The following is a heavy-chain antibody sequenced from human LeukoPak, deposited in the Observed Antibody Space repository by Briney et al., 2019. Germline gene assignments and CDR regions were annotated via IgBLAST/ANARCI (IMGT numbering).Heavy chain of an antibody. D-gene: IGHD3-9*01. Sequence: PGGSLRLSCAASGFTVSSNYMSWVRQAPGKGLEWVSVIYSGGRTYYADSVKGRFTISRDNYKNTLYLQMNSLRAEDTAVYYCARVDYDILTGYYDNGDNWFDPWGQGTLVTVSS. V-gene: IGHV3-53*01. J-gene: IGHJ5*02. CDR3: ARVDYDILTGYYDNGDNWFDP. CDR2: IYSGGRT. CDR1: GFTVSSNY.